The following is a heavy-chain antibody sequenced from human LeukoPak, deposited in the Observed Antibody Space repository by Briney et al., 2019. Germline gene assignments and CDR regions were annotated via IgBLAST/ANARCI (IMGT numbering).Heavy chain of an antibody. J-gene: IGHJ5*02. CDR2: IDPSDSYT. CDR3: ARTTDYLNWFDP. CDR1: GYSFTSYW. Sequence: HGESLKISCKGSGYSFTSYWISWVRQMPGKGLEWMGRIDPSDSYTNYSPSFQGHVTISADKSISTAYLQWSSLKASDTAVYYCARTTDYLNWFDPWGQGTLVTVSS. D-gene: IGHD4-11*01. V-gene: IGHV5-10-1*01.